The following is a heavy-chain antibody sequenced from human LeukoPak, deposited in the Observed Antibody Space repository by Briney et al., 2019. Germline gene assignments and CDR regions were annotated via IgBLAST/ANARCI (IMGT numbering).Heavy chain of an antibody. J-gene: IGHJ5*02. CDR3: AKDMGYDFRGWFDP. CDR2: ISWNSGSI. CDR1: GFTFDDCA. V-gene: IGHV3-9*01. Sequence: GGSLRLSCAASGFTFDDCAMHWVRQAPGKGLEWVSGISWNSGSIGYADSVKGRFTISRDNAKNSLYLQMNSLRAEDTALYYCAKDMGYDFRGWFDPWGQGTLVTVSS. D-gene: IGHD3-3*01.